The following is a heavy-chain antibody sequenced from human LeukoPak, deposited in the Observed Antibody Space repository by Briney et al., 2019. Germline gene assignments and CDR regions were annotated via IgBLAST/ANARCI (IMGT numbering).Heavy chain of an antibody. D-gene: IGHD4-23*01. CDR3: ARPDDYGGKPAAFNI. CDR1: VYTFITYW. Sequence: KAGGSLRLSCKGSVYTFITYWIGWVRQMPGKGLEWMGIIYPGDSDTRYSPSFQGQVTISADKSINTAYLQWSSLKASDTAMYYCARPDDYGGKPAAFNIWGQGTMVTVSS. V-gene: IGHV5-51*01. J-gene: IGHJ3*02. CDR2: IYPGDSDT.